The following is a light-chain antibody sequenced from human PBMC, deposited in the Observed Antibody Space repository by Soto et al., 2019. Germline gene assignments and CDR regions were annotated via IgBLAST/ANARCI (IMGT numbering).Light chain of an antibody. CDR2: GNS. V-gene: IGLV1-40*01. CDR3: QSYDSTLSDRYV. CDR1: SSSIGAGYD. Sequence: QSVLTQPPSVSGAPGQRVTIPCTGSSSSIGAGYDVHWYQQRPGTAPKLLIFGNSNRPSGVPDRFSGSKSGTSASLTITGLQAEDEGDYYCQSYDSTLSDRYVFGSGTKLTVL. J-gene: IGLJ1*01.